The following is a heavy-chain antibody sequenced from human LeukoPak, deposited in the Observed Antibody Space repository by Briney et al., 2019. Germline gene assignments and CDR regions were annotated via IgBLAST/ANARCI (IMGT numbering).Heavy chain of an antibody. J-gene: IGHJ6*02. D-gene: IGHD4-17*01. CDR2: ISWNSGSI. CDR1: GFTFDDYA. CDR3: AKDFSTVTYYYYGMDV. V-gene: IGHV3-9*01. Sequence: GGSLRLSCAASGFTFDDYAMHWVRHAPGKGLEWVSGISWNSGSIGYADSVKGRFTISRDNAKNSLYLQMNSLRAEDTALYYCAKDFSTVTYYYYGMDVWGQGTTVTVSS.